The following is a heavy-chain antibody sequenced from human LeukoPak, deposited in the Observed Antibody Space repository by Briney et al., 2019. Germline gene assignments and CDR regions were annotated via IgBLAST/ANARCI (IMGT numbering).Heavy chain of an antibody. CDR2: IYTSGST. V-gene: IGHV4-4*07. Sequence: PSETLSLTYTVSGGSISSYYWSWIRQPAGKGLEWIGRIYTSGSTNYNPSLKSRVTMSVDTSKNQFSLKLSSVTAADTVVYYCARDDYGDYLGWFDPWGQGTLVTVSS. D-gene: IGHD4-17*01. J-gene: IGHJ5*02. CDR1: GGSISSYY. CDR3: ARDDYGDYLGWFDP.